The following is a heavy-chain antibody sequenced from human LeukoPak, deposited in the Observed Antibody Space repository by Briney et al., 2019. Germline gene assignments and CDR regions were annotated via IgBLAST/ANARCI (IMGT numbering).Heavy chain of an antibody. CDR2: IDRDGSRI. CDR3: ARLYLWEPIDY. CDR1: GFTFSSYW. D-gene: IGHD3-16*01. J-gene: IGHJ4*02. Sequence: GGSLRLSCAVSGFTFSSYWMHWVRQAPGKGLVWVSRIDRDGSRINYADSVKGRFTISRDNAKNSLYLQMNSLRAEDTAVYYCARLYLWEPIDYWGQGTLVTVSS. V-gene: IGHV3-74*01.